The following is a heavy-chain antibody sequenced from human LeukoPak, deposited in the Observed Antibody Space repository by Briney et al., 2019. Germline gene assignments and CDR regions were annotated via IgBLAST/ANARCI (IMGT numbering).Heavy chain of an antibody. J-gene: IGHJ4*02. CDR2: ISGSSYHI. D-gene: IGHD6-19*01. CDR1: GFTFSTCS. V-gene: IGHV3-21*04. Sequence: GGSLRLSCAASGFTFSTCSMKWDRQAPGKALEWVSSISGSSYHIYYADSVKGRFTISRDNSRNTLSLQMTSLRAEDTAVYYCAKDSRGWQWVAEFDYWGQGTLVTVSS. CDR3: AKDSRGWQWVAEFDY.